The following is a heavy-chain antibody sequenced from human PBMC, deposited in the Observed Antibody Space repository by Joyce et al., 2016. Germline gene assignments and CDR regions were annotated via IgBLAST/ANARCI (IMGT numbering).Heavy chain of an antibody. CDR3: ATSDLMSVTGTGWFDP. J-gene: IGHJ5*02. CDR1: GGTFTNYA. V-gene: IGHV1-69*01. D-gene: IGHD1-14*01. Sequence: QVQLVQSGAQVKKPGSSLKVSCTASGGTFTNYAFNWVRQAPGQGLEWRGGINPNFGAPSYAPKFQGRVTISADVSTSTVYMEVRNLRSEDTAVYYCATSDLMSVTGTGWFDPWGQGTLVTVSS. CDR2: INPNFGAP.